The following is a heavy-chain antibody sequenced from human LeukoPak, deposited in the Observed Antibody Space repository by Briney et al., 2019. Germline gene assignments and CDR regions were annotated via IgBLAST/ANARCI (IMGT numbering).Heavy chain of an antibody. D-gene: IGHD1-14*01. V-gene: IGHV3-53*01. CDR1: ELTVSSNC. Sequence: GGSLRLSCAASELTVSSNCMTWVRQAPGKGLEWVSFIYSDSSTYYADSVRGRFTISKDNSKNTLYLQMNSLRAEDTAVYYCARRAGIYSHPYDYWGQGTLVTVSS. CDR3: ARRAGIYSHPYDY. J-gene: IGHJ4*02. CDR2: IYSDSST.